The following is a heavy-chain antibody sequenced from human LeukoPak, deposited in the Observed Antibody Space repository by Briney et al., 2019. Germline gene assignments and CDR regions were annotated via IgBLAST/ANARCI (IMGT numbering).Heavy chain of an antibody. J-gene: IGHJ5*02. D-gene: IGHD4-11*01. CDR3: ARVYYSKSIAP. V-gene: IGHV3-11*01. CDR1: GFTFSDYY. CDR2: ISSSGSTI. Sequence: GGSLRLSSAASGFTFSDYYMSWIRQAPGKGLEWVSSISSSGSTINYADSVKGRFTISRDNAKNSLHLQMNSLRAEDTAVYFCARVYYSKSIAPWGQGTLVTVSS.